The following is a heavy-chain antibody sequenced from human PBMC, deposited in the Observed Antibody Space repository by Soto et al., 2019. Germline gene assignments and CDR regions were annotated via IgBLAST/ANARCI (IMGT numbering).Heavy chain of an antibody. CDR3: AKDRDYPRDYFHY. V-gene: IGHV3-23*01. CDR1: GVTLGRYG. CDR2: VSPNGQGI. Sequence: EVQLLESGGGLVQPGGSLRLSCAASGVTLGRYGMSWVRQAPGKGLEWVSAVSPNGQGIYNADSVRGRFTISRDVSKNTVFLHMDSLRAEDTAVYYCAKDRDYPRDYFHYWGQGTLVTVSS. D-gene: IGHD3-10*01. J-gene: IGHJ4*02.